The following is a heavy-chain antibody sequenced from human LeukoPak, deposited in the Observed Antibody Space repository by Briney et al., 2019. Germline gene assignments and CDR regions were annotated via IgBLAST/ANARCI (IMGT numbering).Heavy chain of an antibody. CDR1: GYTFSGYY. J-gene: IGHJ4*02. CDR2: IKPDGSDE. V-gene: IGHV3-7*04. Sequence: SCKASGYTFSGYYLNWVRQAPGKGLEWVANIKPDGSDESYVDSVKGRFTISRDNAKNSLYLQMNSLRAEDTAVYYCARENFQYWAQGTLVTVSS. CDR3: ARENFQY.